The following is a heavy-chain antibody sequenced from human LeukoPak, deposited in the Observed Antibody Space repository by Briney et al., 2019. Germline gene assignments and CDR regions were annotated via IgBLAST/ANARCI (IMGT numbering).Heavy chain of an antibody. CDR3: AKDLRYCSGGSCYNGMDV. CDR2: ISYDGSNK. Sequence: GGSLRLSCAASGFTFSSYGMHWVRQAPGKGLEWVAVISYDGSNKYYADSVKGRFTISRDNSKNTLYLQMNSLRAEDTAVYYCAKDLRYCSGGSCYNGMDVWGQGTTVTVSS. CDR1: GFTFSSYG. D-gene: IGHD2-15*01. V-gene: IGHV3-30*18. J-gene: IGHJ6*02.